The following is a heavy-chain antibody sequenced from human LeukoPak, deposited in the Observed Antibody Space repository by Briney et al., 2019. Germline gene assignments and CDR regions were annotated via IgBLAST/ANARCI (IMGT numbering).Heavy chain of an antibody. Sequence: EASVKVSCRASGYTFTSYGLSWVRQAPGQGREWMGWISAYNGNTNYAQKLQGRVTMTTDTSTSTAYMELRSLRSDDTAVYYCARSKSGWYRNNWFDPWGQGTLVTVSS. D-gene: IGHD6-19*01. J-gene: IGHJ5*02. CDR3: ARSKSGWYRNNWFDP. CDR2: ISAYNGNT. CDR1: GYTFTSYG. V-gene: IGHV1-18*01.